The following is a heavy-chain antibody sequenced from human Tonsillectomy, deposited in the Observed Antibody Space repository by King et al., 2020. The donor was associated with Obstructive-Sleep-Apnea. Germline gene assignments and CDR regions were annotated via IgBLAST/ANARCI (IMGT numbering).Heavy chain of an antibody. D-gene: IGHD5-18*01. J-gene: IGHJ3*02. CDR1: GGSISSSSYY. Sequence: QLQESGPGLVKPSETLSLTCTVSGGSISSSSYYWGWIRQSPGKGLEWIESSYDTGTTYSNPALKRRVTISVDTSKNQFSLKLSSVTAAGTAVYYCASVRYSYGYLSAFDIWGQGTMVTVSS. CDR2: SYDTGTT. V-gene: IGHV4-39*07. CDR3: ASVRYSYGYLSAFDI.